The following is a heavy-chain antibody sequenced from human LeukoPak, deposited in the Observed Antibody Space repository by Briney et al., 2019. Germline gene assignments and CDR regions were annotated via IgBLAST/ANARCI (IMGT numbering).Heavy chain of an antibody. V-gene: IGHV4-39*07. Sequence: SETLSLTCTVSGGSISSSSYYWGWIRQPPGKGLEWIGSIYYSGSTYYNPSLKSRVTISVDTSKNQFSLKLSSVTAADTAVYYCARRGDWFDPWGQGTLVTVSS. D-gene: IGHD3-10*01. J-gene: IGHJ5*02. CDR2: IYYSGST. CDR3: ARRGDWFDP. CDR1: GGSISSSSYY.